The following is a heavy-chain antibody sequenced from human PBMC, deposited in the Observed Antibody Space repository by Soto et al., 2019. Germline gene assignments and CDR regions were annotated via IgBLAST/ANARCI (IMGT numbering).Heavy chain of an antibody. CDR1: GGSISSGDYY. V-gene: IGHV4-30-4*01. D-gene: IGHD6-13*01. CDR2: IYYSGST. CDR3: ARDCWYSSSYYYGMDV. Sequence: QVQLQESGPGLVKPSQTLSLTCTVSGGSISSGDYYWSWIRQPPGKGLEWIGYIYYSGSTYYNPSLKSRVTISVDTSKNQFSLKLSSVTAADTAVYYCARDCWYSSSYYYGMDVWGQGTTVTVSS. J-gene: IGHJ6*02.